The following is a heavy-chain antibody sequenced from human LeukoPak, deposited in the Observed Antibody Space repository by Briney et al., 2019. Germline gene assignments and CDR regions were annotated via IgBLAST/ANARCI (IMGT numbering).Heavy chain of an antibody. CDR3: ARQGYDLRDY. V-gene: IGHV1-2*06. CDR1: GYTFTVYY. D-gene: IGHD5-12*01. Sequence: VASVTVSFTASGYTFTVYYMHWVRQAPGQGLEWMGRINPNSGGTNYAQKFQGRVTMTRDTSISTAYMELSRLRSDDTAVYYCARQGYDLRDYWGQGTLVTVSS. J-gene: IGHJ4*02. CDR2: INPNSGGT.